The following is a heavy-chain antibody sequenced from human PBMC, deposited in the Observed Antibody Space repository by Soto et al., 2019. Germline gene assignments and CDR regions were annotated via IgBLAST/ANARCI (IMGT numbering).Heavy chain of an antibody. CDR3: ARELLYGSGSRDFHYYGMDV. CDR2: ISHDGSNA. Sequence: QVQLVESGGGVVQPGKSLRLSCAAAGFIFRSYGVHWVRQAPGKGLEWVAVISHDGSNAYYADAVNGRFTISRDNAKNTVYLQMNSVRAEDTAVYYCARELLYGSGSRDFHYYGMDVWGQGTTVTVSS. CDR1: GFIFRSYG. J-gene: IGHJ6*02. D-gene: IGHD3-10*01. V-gene: IGHV3-30*03.